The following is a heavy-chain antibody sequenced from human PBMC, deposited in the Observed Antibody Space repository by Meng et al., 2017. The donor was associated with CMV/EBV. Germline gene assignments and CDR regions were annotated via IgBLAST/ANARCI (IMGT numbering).Heavy chain of an antibody. CDR3: VRDHNWGPDY. CDR2: IYPNSGGT. D-gene: IGHD1-1*01. J-gene: IGHJ4*02. CDR1: GYSSSDHY. V-gene: IGHV1-2*02. Sequence: QWQLIPPGAEVKNPGASVKVSCHTSGYSSSDHYMQWVRQAPGQGLEWMGWIYPNSGGTHYAQKFQDRVTMTRDTSISTVYMELSRLTSDDTAVYYCVRDHNWGPDYWGQGTLVTVSS.